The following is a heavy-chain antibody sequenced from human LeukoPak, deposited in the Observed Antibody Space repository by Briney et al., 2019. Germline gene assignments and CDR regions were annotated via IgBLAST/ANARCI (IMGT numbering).Heavy chain of an antibody. J-gene: IGHJ5*02. CDR2: ISNGGNI. CDR3: ARRPPASGADWFDP. D-gene: IGHD1-26*01. CDR1: GDSISSSNYY. Sequence: SETLSLTCTVSGDSISSSNYYWGWIRQPPGKGLEWIGSISNGGNIYYNPSLKSRVTISVDTSENQFSLKLNSVTAAGTAVYYCARRPPASGADWFDPWGQGTLVTVSS. V-gene: IGHV4-39*01.